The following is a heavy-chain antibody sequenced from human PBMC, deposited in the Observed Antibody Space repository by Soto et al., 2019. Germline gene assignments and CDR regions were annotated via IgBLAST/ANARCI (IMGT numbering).Heavy chain of an antibody. V-gene: IGHV3-13*04. Sequence: EVQLVESGGGLVQPGGSLRLSCAASGFTFSSYDMHWVRQATGKGLEWVSAIGTAGDTYYPGSVKGRFTISRENAKNSLYLQMNSLRAGDTAVYYCARGDRKGYGMDVWGQGTTVTVSS. CDR3: ARGDRKGYGMDV. J-gene: IGHJ6*02. D-gene: IGHD3-16*02. CDR2: IGTAGDT. CDR1: GFTFSSYD.